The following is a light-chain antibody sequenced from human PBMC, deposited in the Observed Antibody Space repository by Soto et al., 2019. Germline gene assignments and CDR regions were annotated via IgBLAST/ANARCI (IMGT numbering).Light chain of an antibody. CDR3: CSYAGSSTWV. CDR1: SSDVGGYNL. Sequence: QSALTQPASVSGSPGQSITISCTGTSSDVGGYNLVSWYQQHPGKAPKLMIYEGSKRPSGVSNRFSGSKSGITASLTISGLKAEDEADYYCCSYAGSSTWVFGGGTKLTVL. V-gene: IGLV2-23*01. J-gene: IGLJ3*02. CDR2: EGS.